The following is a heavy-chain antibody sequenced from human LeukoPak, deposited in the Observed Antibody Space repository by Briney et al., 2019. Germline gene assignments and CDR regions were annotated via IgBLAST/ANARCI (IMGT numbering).Heavy chain of an antibody. D-gene: IGHD1-14*01. CDR2: LSRSGSTT. V-gene: IGHV3-11*01. Sequence: PGGSLRLSCAASGFTFSDYYMSWIRQAPGKGLEWVSCLSRSGSTTYYADSVKGRFTISRDNAKKSLYLQMNSLRTEDTAVYYCAREATSRNPDYWGQGTLVTVSS. J-gene: IGHJ4*02. CDR1: GFTFSDYY. CDR3: AREATSRNPDY.